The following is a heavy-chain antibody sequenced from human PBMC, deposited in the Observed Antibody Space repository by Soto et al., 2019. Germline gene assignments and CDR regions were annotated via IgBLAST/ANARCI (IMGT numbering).Heavy chain of an antibody. D-gene: IGHD1-20*01. J-gene: IGHJ6*02. CDR2: IRNDNSHM. V-gene: IGHV3-11*01. Sequence: QVQLVESGGGLVRPGGSLRLSCAASGFAVSDYFMSWVRQAPGKGLEWLSYIRNDNSHMYYADSLKGRFTISRDGAKNSLYLQMNSLRDEDTAVYYCARAILTAAGVMDVWAQGTTVTVSS. CDR1: GFAVSDYF. CDR3: ARAILTAAGVMDV.